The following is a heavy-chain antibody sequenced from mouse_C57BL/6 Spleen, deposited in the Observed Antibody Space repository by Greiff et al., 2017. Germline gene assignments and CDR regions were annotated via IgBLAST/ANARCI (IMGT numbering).Heavy chain of an antibody. J-gene: IGHJ2*01. V-gene: IGHV1-81*01. CDR3: ASEGTTVVA. CDR2: IYPRSGNT. Sequence: QVQLQQSGAELARPGASVKLSCKASGYTFTSYGISWVKQRTGQGLEWIGEIYPRSGNTYYNEKFKGKATLTADKSSSTAYMELRSLTSEDSAVYFCASEGTTVVAWGQGTTLTVSS. D-gene: IGHD1-1*01. CDR1: GYTFTSYG.